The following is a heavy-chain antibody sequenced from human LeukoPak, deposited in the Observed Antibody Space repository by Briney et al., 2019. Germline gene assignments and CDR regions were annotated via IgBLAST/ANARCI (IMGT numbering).Heavy chain of an antibody. CDR2: IYHSGST. V-gene: IGHV4-38-2*02. Sequence: PSETLSLTCTVSGYSISSGYYWGWIRQPPGKGLEWIGSIYHSGSTYYNPSLKSRVTISVDTSKNQFSLKLSSVTAADTAVYYCARDLYYFDYWGQGTLVTVSS. CDR1: GYSISSGYY. CDR3: ARDLYYFDY. J-gene: IGHJ4*02.